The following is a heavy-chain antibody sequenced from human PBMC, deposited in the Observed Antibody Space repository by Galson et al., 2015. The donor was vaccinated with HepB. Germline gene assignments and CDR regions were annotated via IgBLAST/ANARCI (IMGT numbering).Heavy chain of an antibody. CDR2: ISSSSSYI. D-gene: IGHD1-26*01. V-gene: IGHV3-21*01. Sequence: SLRLSCAASGFTFSSYSMNWVRQAPGKGLEWVSSISSSSSYIYYADSVKGRFTISRDNAKNSLYLQMNSLRAEDTAVYYCASLFYGKWELAPWGQGTLVTVSS. J-gene: IGHJ5*02. CDR1: GFTFSSYS. CDR3: ASLFYGKWELAP.